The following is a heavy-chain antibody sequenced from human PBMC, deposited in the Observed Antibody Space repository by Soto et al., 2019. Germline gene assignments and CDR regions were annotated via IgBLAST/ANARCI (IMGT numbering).Heavy chain of an antibody. D-gene: IGHD2-21*01. V-gene: IGHV4-39*01. CDR3: ARLGASLSWWLDYGMDV. CDR1: GGSISSSSYY. CDR2: IYYSGST. J-gene: IGHJ6*02. Sequence: PSETLSLTCTVSGGSISSSSYYWGWIRQPPGKGLEGIGSIYYSGSTYYNPSLKSRVTISVDTSKNQFSLKLSSVTAADTAVYYCARLGASLSWWLDYGMDVWGQGTTVT.